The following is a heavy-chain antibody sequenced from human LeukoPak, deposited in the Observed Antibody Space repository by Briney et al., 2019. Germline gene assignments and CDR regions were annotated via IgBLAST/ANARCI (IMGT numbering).Heavy chain of an antibody. D-gene: IGHD2-2*01. CDR1: GYTFTDYY. CDR3: ARASYCSSTSCYQGGDAFDI. CDR2: INPNSGGT. V-gene: IGHV1-2*04. Sequence: ASVKVSCKASGYTFTDYYMHWVRQAPGQGLEWMGWINPNSGGTNYAQKFQGWVTMTRDTSISTAYMELSRLRSDDTAVYYCARASYCSSTSCYQGGDAFDIWGQGTMVTVSS. J-gene: IGHJ3*02.